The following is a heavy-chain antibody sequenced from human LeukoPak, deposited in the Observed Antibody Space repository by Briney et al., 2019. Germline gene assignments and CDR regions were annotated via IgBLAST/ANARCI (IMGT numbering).Heavy chain of an antibody. J-gene: IGHJ6*03. D-gene: IGHD3-3*01. Sequence: ASVKVSCKASGYTFTSYGISWVRQAPGQGLEWMGWISAYNGNTNYAHKLQGRVTMTTDTSTSTAYMELRSLRSDDTAVYYCARDQNYDFWSGYYPYYYYYMDVWGKGTTVTVSS. CDR2: ISAYNGNT. CDR1: GYTFTSYG. V-gene: IGHV1-18*01. CDR3: ARDQNYDFWSGYYPYYYYYMDV.